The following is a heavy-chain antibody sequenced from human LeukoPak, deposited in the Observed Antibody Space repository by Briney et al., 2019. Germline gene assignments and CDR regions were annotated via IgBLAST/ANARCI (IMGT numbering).Heavy chain of an antibody. CDR2: ATSSSRTI. V-gene: IGHV3-48*01. D-gene: IGHD2-15*01. J-gene: IGHJ4*02. CDR1: GFTFSSYS. CDR3: ARDLIGGNAYDY. Sequence: GGSLRLSCAASGFTFSSYSMNWVRQAPGKGPEWIAYATSSSRTIYYADSVKGRFTISRDNAKSSLYLQLDSLRAEDTAVYYCARDLIGGNAYDYWGQGALVTVSS.